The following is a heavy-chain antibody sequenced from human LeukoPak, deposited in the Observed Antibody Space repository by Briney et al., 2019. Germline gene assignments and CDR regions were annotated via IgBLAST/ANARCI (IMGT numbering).Heavy chain of an antibody. D-gene: IGHD5-24*01. J-gene: IGHJ4*02. CDR2: IGWNSGSI. CDR3: ARGSPRNRWLQLYRVGNNFDY. CDR1: GFTFDDYA. Sequence: GGSLRLSCAASGFTFDDYAMHWVRQAPGKGLEWVSGIGWNSGSIGYADSVKGRFTISRDNAKNTLYLQMNSLRAEDTAVYYCARGSPRNRWLQLYRVGNNFDYWGQGTLVTVSS. V-gene: IGHV3-9*01.